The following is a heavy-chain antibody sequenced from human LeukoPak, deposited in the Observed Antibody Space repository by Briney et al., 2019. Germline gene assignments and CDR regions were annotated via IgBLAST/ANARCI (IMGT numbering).Heavy chain of an antibody. V-gene: IGHV4-30-4*01. CDR1: DGSISSGDFY. CDR3: ARGEGMVATFDY. D-gene: IGHD5-12*01. Sequence: SQTLSLTCTVSDGSISSGDFYWSWIRQPPGKGLEWIGCIYYSGSTYYIPSLKSRVSISLDTSKNQFSLKLSSVTAADTAVYYCARGEGMVATFDYWGQGTLVTVSS. J-gene: IGHJ4*02. CDR2: IYYSGST.